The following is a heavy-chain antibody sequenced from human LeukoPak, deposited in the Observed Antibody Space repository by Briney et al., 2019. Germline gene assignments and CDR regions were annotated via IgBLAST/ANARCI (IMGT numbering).Heavy chain of an antibody. CDR2: IIPIFGTA. Sequence: SVKVSCKASGYTFTSYDINWVRQAPGQGLEWMGGIIPIFGTANYAQKFQGRVTITADESTSTAYMELSSLRSEDTAVYYCARAYPSGSLDHSHPDYWGQGTLVTVSS. J-gene: IGHJ4*02. D-gene: IGHD1-26*01. V-gene: IGHV1-69*13. CDR3: ARAYPSGSLDHSHPDY. CDR1: GYTFTSYD.